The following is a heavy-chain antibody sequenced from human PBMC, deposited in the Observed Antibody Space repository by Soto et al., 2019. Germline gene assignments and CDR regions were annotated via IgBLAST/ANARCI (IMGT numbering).Heavy chain of an antibody. CDR1: GGSISSYY. D-gene: IGHD2-2*03. V-gene: IGHV4-59*08. Sequence: SETLSLTCTVSGGSISSYYWSWIRQPPGKGLEWIGYIYYSGSTNYNPSLKSRVTISVDTSKNQFSLKLSSVTAADTAVYYCARLAGGYCSSTSCRGGYYYYMDVWGKGTTVTVSS. J-gene: IGHJ6*03. CDR2: IYYSGST. CDR3: ARLAGGYCSSTSCRGGYYYYMDV.